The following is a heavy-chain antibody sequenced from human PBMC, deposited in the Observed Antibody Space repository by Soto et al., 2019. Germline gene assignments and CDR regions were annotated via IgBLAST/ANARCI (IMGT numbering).Heavy chain of an antibody. J-gene: IGHJ3*02. Sequence: SVKVSCKASGGTFSSYTISWVRQAPGQGLEWMGRIIPILGIANYAQKFQGRVTITADKSTSTAYMELSSLRSEDTAVYYCAGDYDSSGYYYHDAFDIWGQGTMVTVSS. D-gene: IGHD3-22*01. CDR2: IIPILGIA. V-gene: IGHV1-69*02. CDR1: GGTFSSYT. CDR3: AGDYDSSGYYYHDAFDI.